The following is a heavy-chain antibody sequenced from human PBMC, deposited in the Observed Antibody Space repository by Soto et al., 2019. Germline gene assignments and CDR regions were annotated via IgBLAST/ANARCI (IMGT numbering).Heavy chain of an antibody. Sequence: GGSLRLSCAASGFTFSSYAMSWVRQAPGKGLEWVSAISGSGGSTYYADSVKGRFTISRDNSKNTLYLQMNSLRAEDAAVYYCAKDQARGEYFQHWGQGTLVTVSS. J-gene: IGHJ1*01. V-gene: IGHV3-23*01. CDR2: ISGSGGST. CDR3: AKDQARGEYFQH. CDR1: GFTFSSYA. D-gene: IGHD6-6*01.